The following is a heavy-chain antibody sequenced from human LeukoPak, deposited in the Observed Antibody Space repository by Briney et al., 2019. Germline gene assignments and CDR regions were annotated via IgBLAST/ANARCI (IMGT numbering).Heavy chain of an antibody. CDR3: ARRLPISGYYGMDV. Sequence: SETLSLTCTVSGGSISSSSYYWGWIRQPPGKGLEWIGSIYYSGSTYYNPSLKSRVTISVDASKNQFSLKLSSVTAADTAVYYCARRLPISGYYGMDVWGQGTTVTVSS. CDR1: GGSISSSSYY. J-gene: IGHJ6*02. D-gene: IGHD2-2*02. CDR2: IYYSGST. V-gene: IGHV4-39*01.